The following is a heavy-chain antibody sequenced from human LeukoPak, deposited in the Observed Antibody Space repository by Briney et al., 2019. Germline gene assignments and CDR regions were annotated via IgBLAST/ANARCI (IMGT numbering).Heavy chain of an antibody. J-gene: IGHJ4*02. D-gene: IGHD5-18*01. CDR1: GFTFSSYG. CDR3: AKSDGYSYGAFDY. V-gene: IGHV3-30*18. CDR2: ISYDGSNK. Sequence: PGGSLRLSCAASGFTFSSYGMHWVRQAPGKGLEWVAVISYDGSNKYYADSVKGRFTISRGNSKNTLYLQMNSLRAEDTAVYYCAKSDGYSYGAFDYWGQGTLVTVSS.